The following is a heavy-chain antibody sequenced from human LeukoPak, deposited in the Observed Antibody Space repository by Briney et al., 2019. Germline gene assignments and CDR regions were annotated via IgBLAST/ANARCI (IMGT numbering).Heavy chain of an antibody. J-gene: IGHJ4*02. V-gene: IGHV1-46*01. CDR2: INPSDGST. D-gene: IGHD3-3*01. Sequence: ASVKVSCKASGYTFTDYYMHWVRQAPGQGLEWMGLINPSDGSTNYAQTFQGRVTLTRDMSTSTVYMKFSSLRSEDTAVYYCARSVTIFGVAPGGYWGQGTLVTVSS. CDR3: ARSVTIFGVAPGGY. CDR1: GYTFTDYY.